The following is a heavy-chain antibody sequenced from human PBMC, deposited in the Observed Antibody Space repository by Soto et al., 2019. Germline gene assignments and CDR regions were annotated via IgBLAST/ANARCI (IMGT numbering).Heavy chain of an antibody. CDR1: GFTFSNAW. CDR2: IKSKTDGGTT. Sequence: GGSLRLSCAASGFTFSNAWMSWVRQAPGKGLEWVGRIKSKTDGGTTDYAAPVKGRFTISRDDSKNTLYLQMNSLKTEDTAVYYCTTDLPGADHYHYDSSGYYHWGQGNLVTVSS. V-gene: IGHV3-15*01. CDR3: TTDLPGADHYHYDSSGYYH. J-gene: IGHJ5*02. D-gene: IGHD3-22*01.